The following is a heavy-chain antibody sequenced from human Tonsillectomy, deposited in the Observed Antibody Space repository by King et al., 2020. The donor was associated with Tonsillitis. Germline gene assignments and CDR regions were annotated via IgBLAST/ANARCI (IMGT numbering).Heavy chain of an antibody. V-gene: IGHV1-2*02. CDR3: AKALEHIVVVSAATLYY. D-gene: IGHD2-2*01. Sequence: QLVQSGAEVKTPGASVKVSCKASGYSFTDYFMHWVRQAPGQGLEWMGWINPNSGGTKYAQKFQGRVTMTRDASISTYYMELSRLKSDDSAVYYCAKALEHIVVVSAATLYYWGQGTQVTVSS. J-gene: IGHJ4*02. CDR2: INPNSGGT. CDR1: GYSFTDYF.